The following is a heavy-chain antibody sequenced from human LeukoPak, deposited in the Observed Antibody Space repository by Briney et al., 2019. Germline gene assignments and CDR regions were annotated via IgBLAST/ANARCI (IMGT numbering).Heavy chain of an antibody. J-gene: IGHJ4*02. CDR2: ISGSGYST. CDR3: ARGRRELKYGPDY. D-gene: IGHD2/OR15-2a*01. V-gene: IGHV3-23*01. CDR1: GFTFSSYA. Sequence: GGSLRLSCAASGFTFSSYAMNWVRQAPGKGLEWVSGISGSGYSTYYADSVKGRFTISRDNSKNTLYLQMNSLRAEDTAVYYCARGRRELKYGPDYWGQGTVVTVSS.